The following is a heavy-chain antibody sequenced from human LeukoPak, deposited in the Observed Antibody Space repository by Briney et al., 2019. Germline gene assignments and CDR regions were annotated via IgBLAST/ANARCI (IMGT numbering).Heavy chain of an antibody. CDR2: IYYYGTT. J-gene: IGHJ4*02. Sequence: PSETLSLTCTVSGGSISGYYWSWIRQPPGKGLEWIGYIYYYGTTTYNPSLKNRVTISVDTSKNLFSLKLRSMTAADTAVYYCARDWRPFDYWGQGTLVTVSS. CDR1: GGSISGYY. V-gene: IGHV4-59*12. CDR3: ARDWRPFDY.